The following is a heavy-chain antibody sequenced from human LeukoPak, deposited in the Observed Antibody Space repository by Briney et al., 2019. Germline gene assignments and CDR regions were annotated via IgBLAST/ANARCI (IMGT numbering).Heavy chain of an antibody. Sequence: SVKVSCKASGGTFTNYAINWVRQAPGQGLEWMGRIIPILDVTNYAQKFQGRVTITADQSASTAYMELSSLRSEDTAVYYCAGSGYDLKPKLYYWGQGTLVTVSS. CDR2: IIPILDVT. J-gene: IGHJ4*02. D-gene: IGHD5-12*01. CDR3: AGSGYDLKPKLYY. V-gene: IGHV1-69*04. CDR1: GGTFTNYA.